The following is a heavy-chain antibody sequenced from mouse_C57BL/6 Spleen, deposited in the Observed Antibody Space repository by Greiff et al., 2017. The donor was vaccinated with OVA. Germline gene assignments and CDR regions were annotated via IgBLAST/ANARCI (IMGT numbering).Heavy chain of an antibody. D-gene: IGHD3-1*01. CDR1: GYTFTSYW. J-gene: IGHJ2*01. CDR3: ASLGLFDY. V-gene: IGHV1-69*01. CDR2: IDPSDSYT. Sequence: QVQLQQSGAELVMPGASVKLSCKASGYTFTSYWMHWVKQRPGQGLEWIGEIDPSDSYTNYNQKFKGKSTLTVDKSSSTAYMQLSSLTSVDSAVYYCASLGLFDYWGQGTTLTVSA.